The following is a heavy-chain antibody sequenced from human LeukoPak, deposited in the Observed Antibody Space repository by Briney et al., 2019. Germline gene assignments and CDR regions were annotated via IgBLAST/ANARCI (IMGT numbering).Heavy chain of an antibody. Sequence: SETLSLTCAVYGGSFSGYYWSWIRQPPGKGLEWIGEIYHSGSTNYNPSLKSRVTISVDTSKNQFSLKLSSVTAADTAVYYCARIIAVAGSDYWGQGTLVTVSS. CDR3: ARIIAVAGSDY. CDR1: GGSFSGYY. CDR2: IYHSGST. V-gene: IGHV4-34*01. J-gene: IGHJ4*02. D-gene: IGHD6-19*01.